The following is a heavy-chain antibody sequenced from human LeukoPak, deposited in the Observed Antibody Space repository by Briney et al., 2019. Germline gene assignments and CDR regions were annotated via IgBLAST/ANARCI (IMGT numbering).Heavy chain of an antibody. CDR1: GGSVTAYY. J-gene: IGHJ4*02. V-gene: IGHV4-59*02. CDR3: ARVPAQYYFDF. D-gene: IGHD2/OR15-2a*01. Sequence: SETLSLTCTVSGGSVTAYYWSWIRQPPGKTLEWIGYVYHSGSTDYNPSLKSRVSMSIDTSKNQFSLRLRSVAAADTAIYYCARVPAQYYFDFWGQGALVTVSS. CDR2: VYHSGST.